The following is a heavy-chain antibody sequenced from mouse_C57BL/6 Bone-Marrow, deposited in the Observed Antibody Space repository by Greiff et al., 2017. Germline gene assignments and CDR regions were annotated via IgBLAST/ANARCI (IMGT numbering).Heavy chain of an antibody. J-gene: IGHJ3*01. CDR1: GYAFTNYL. CDR2: INPGSGGT. D-gene: IGHD2-2*01. Sequence: VQLQQSGAELVRPGTSVKVSCKASGYAFTNYLIEWVKQRPGQGLEWIGVINPGSGGTNYNEKFKGKATLTADKSSSTAYMQLSSLTSEDSAVYFCARKGDYGYPWFAYWGQGTLVTVSA. CDR3: ARKGDYGYPWFAY. V-gene: IGHV1-54*01.